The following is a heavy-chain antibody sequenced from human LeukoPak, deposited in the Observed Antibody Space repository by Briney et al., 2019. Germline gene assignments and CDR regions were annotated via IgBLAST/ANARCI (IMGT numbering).Heavy chain of an antibody. D-gene: IGHD2-21*01. Sequence: ASVKVSCKVSGYALTELSMHWVRQSPGKGLEWMGSFDPEVGEIIYAQKFEGRVTMTEDTSADTTYIELSSLRSEDTAVYYCATHILFADVAYFDLWGRGTLVTVSS. CDR2: FDPEVGEI. J-gene: IGHJ2*01. CDR1: GYALTELS. V-gene: IGHV1-24*01. CDR3: ATHILFADVAYFDL.